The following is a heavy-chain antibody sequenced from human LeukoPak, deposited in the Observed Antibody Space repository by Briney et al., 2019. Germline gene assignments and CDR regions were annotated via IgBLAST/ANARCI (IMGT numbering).Heavy chain of an antibody. J-gene: IGHJ4*02. D-gene: IGHD1-26*01. V-gene: IGHV1-8*01. CDR1: GYTFTSYD. Sequence: GASVSVSCKASGYTFTSYDINWVRQAAGQGLEGMGWMNPNSGNTGYAQKFQGRVTITRNTSISTAYMELSSLRSEDTAVYYCARGAVGASDYWGQGTLVTVSS. CDR3: ARGAVGASDY. CDR2: MNPNSGNT.